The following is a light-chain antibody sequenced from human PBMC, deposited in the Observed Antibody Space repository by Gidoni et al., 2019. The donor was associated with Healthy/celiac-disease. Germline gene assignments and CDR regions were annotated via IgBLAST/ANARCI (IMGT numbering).Light chain of an antibody. V-gene: IGKV3-15*01. CDR1: QSVSSN. CDR2: GAS. CDR3: QQYNNWPRT. J-gene: IGKJ1*01. Sequence: VMTQSPATLSVSPGERATLSCRASQSVSSNLAWYQQKPGQAPRLRIYGASTRATGIPARFSGSGSGTEFTLTISSLQSEDFAVYYCQQYNNWPRTFGQGTKVEIK.